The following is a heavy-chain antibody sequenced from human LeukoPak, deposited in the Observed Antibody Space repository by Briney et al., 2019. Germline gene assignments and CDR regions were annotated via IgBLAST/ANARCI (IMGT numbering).Heavy chain of an antibody. CDR3: ARHRKVDTAGDY. CDR2: IYYTGSA. Sequence: PSETLSLTCTVSGGSISSDNYYWGWVRQPPGKGLEWIGSIYYTGSAHYNPSLKSRVIISVDTSRNQFSLKLTSVTAADTAVYYCARHRKVDTAGDYWGRGALVTVSS. D-gene: IGHD5-18*01. J-gene: IGHJ4*02. V-gene: IGHV4-39*01. CDR1: GGSISSDNYY.